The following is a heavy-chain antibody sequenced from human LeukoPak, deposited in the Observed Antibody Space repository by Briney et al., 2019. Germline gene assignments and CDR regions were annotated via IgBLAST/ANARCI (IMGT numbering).Heavy chain of an antibody. Sequence: PGGSLRLSCAACGFAFSTYTMNWARQAPGKGLEWVASINSGGTTTHYAFPVKGRFTISRDNAQNVLYLEMNGLRGGDAALYYCLRGDSRDFWGQGTLVTVSS. D-gene: IGHD3-22*01. CDR3: LRGDSRDF. V-gene: IGHV3-21*06. CDR1: GFAFSTYT. CDR2: INSGGTTT. J-gene: IGHJ4*02.